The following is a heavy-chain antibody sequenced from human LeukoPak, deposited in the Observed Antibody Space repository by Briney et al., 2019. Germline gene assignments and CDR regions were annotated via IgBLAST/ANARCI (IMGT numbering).Heavy chain of an antibody. D-gene: IGHD1-26*01. Sequence: SETLSLTCTVSGGSISSYYWSWIRQPPGKGLEWIGYIYYSGSTNYNPSLKSRVTISVDTSKNQFSLKLSSVTAADTAVYYCARVRGATGWCFDLWGRGTLVTVSS. CDR2: IYYSGST. CDR1: GGSISSYY. CDR3: ARVRGATGWCFDL. V-gene: IGHV4-59*01. J-gene: IGHJ2*01.